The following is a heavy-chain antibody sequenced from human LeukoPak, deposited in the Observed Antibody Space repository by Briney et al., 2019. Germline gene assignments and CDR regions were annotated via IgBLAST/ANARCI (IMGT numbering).Heavy chain of an antibody. D-gene: IGHD2-2*01. Sequence: ASVKVSCKASGYTFTSYGISWVRQAPGQGLEWMGWISAYNGNTNYAQKLQGRVTMTTDTSTSTAYMELSSLRSEDTAVYYCAMSPPPYCSSTSCSYNWFDPWGQGTLVTVSS. CDR1: GYTFTSYG. CDR2: ISAYNGNT. J-gene: IGHJ5*02. CDR3: AMSPPPYCSSTSCSYNWFDP. V-gene: IGHV1-18*01.